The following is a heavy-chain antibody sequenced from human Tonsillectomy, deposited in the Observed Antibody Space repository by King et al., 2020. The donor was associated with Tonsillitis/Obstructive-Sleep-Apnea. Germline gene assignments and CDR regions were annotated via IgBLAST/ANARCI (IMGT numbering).Heavy chain of an antibody. D-gene: IGHD2-15*01. Sequence: HLQESGPGLVKPSQTLSLTCTVSGGSISSGGYYWSWIRQHPGKGLEWIGYIYYSGSTYYNPSLQSRVTISVDTSKNQFSLKLSSVTAADTAVYYCARDRCSGGSCYPDYWGQGTLVTVSS. J-gene: IGHJ4*02. CDR1: GGSISSGGYY. CDR2: IYYSGST. V-gene: IGHV4-31*03. CDR3: ARDRCSGGSCYPDY.